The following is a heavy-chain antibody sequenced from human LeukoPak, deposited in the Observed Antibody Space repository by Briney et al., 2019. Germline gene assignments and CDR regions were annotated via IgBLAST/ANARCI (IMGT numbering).Heavy chain of an antibody. V-gene: IGHV3-30-3*01. CDR2: ISYDGSNK. CDR3: ARSVLGYSYGLHIDY. Sequence: GGSLRLSCAASGFTFSSYAMHLVRQAPGKGLEWVAVISYDGSNKYYADSVKGRFTISRDNSKNTLYLQMNSLRAEDTAVHYCARSVLGYSYGLHIDYWGQGTLVTVSS. D-gene: IGHD5-18*01. CDR1: GFTFSSYA. J-gene: IGHJ4*02.